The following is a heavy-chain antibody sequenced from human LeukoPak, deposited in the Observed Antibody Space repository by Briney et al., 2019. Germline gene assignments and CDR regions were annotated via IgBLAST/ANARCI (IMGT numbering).Heavy chain of an antibody. Sequence: PSETLSLTCTVSGYSISSGYYWGWIRQPPGKGLEWIGSIYHDGDSYYNPSLKSRVTISVDTSKNQFSLKLSSVTAADTAVYYCARDFDYWGQGTLVTVSS. CDR3: ARDFDY. CDR2: IYHDGDS. V-gene: IGHV4-38-2*02. J-gene: IGHJ4*02. CDR1: GYSISSGYY.